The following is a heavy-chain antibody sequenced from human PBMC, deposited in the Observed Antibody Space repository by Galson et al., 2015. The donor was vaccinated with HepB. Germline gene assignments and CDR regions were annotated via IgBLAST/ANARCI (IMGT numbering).Heavy chain of an antibody. Sequence: QSGAEVKKPGESLKISCKGSGYSFTSYWIGWVRQMPGKGLEWMGIIYPGDSDTRYSPSFQGQVTISADKSISTAYLQWSSLKASDTAMYYCARHPPSTTGTTAGLDYWGQGTLVTVSS. CDR2: IYPGDSDT. J-gene: IGHJ4*02. V-gene: IGHV5-51*01. D-gene: IGHD1-1*01. CDR3: ARHPPSTTGTTAGLDY. CDR1: GYSFTSYW.